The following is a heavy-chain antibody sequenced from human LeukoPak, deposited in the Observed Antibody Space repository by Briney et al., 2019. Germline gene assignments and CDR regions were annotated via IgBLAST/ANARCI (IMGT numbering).Heavy chain of an antibody. Sequence: PGGSLRLSCAASGFTVSSNYMNWARQAPGKGLEWVSVIYSGGRTYYADSVKGRFTISRDNSKNTVYLQMNSLRAEDTAVYYCGKDHIPLELPCDFWGQGTLVTVSS. D-gene: IGHD1-7*01. CDR1: GFTVSSNY. CDR2: IYSGGRT. J-gene: IGHJ4*02. V-gene: IGHV3-53*01. CDR3: GKDHIPLELPCDF.